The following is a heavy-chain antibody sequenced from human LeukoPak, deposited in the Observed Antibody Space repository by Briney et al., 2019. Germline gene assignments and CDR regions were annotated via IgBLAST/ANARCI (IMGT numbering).Heavy chain of an antibody. V-gene: IGHV3-48*02. CDR3: ARDRAITIFGVAPTPFDY. CDR1: GFTFSSYS. CDR2: ISSSSSTI. D-gene: IGHD3-3*01. J-gene: IGHJ4*02. Sequence: GGSLRLSCAASGFTFSSYSMNWVRQAPGKGLEWVSYISSSSSTIYYADSVKGRFTISRDNAKNSLYLQVNSLRDEDTAVYYCARDRAITIFGVAPTPFDYWGQGTLVTVSS.